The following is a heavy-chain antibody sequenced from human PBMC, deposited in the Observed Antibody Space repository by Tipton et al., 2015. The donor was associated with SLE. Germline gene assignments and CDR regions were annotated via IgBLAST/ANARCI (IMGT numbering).Heavy chain of an antibody. CDR3: AKGPRAVANYYFDY. V-gene: IGHV3-33*03. CDR2: IWYDGSNK. Sequence: SLRLSCAASGFTFSSYGMHWVRQAPGKGLEWVAVIWYDGSNKYYADSVKGRFTISRDNAKNSLYLQMNSLRAEDTALYYCAKGPRAVANYYFDYWGQGTLVTVSS. D-gene: IGHD6-19*01. CDR1: GFTFSSYG. J-gene: IGHJ4*02.